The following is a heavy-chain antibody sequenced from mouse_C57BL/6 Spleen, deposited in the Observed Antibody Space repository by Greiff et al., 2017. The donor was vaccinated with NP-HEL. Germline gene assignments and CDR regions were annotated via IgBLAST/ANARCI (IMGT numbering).Heavy chain of an antibody. CDR3: ARDARWLQGAMDD. CDR2: ISDGGSYT. V-gene: IGHV5-4*01. CDR1: GFTFSSYA. D-gene: IGHD2-3*01. Sequence: EVQRVESGGGLVKPGGSLKLSCAASGFTFSSYAMSWVRQTPEKRLEWVATISDGGSYTYYPDNVKGRFTISRDNAKNNLYLQMSHLKAEDTAMYYCARDARWLQGAMDDWGQGTSVTVSS. J-gene: IGHJ4*01.